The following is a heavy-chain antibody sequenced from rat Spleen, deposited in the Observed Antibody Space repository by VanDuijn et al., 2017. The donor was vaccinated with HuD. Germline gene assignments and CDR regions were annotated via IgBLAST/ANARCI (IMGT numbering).Heavy chain of an antibody. CDR1: GFTFNDYW. V-gene: IGHV5-31*01. CDR3: TTGGY. J-gene: IGHJ2*01. Sequence: EVQLVESGGGLVQPGGSLRLSCVASGFTFNDYWMTWIRQAPGKGLEWVASISTSGGSTYYRDSVRGRFTISRDPAQNTLYLQMNSLRSEDAATDYCTTGGYWVQGVMVTVSS. CDR2: ISTSGGST.